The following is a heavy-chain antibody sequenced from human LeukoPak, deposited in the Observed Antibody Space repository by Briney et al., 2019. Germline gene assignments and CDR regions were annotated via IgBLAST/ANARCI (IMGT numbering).Heavy chain of an antibody. V-gene: IGHV3-74*01. Sequence: GGSLRLSCAASGFTFTTYWMHWDRQAPGKGLVWVSHINSDGSITSYADSVKGRFTISRDNAKNTLYLQMNSLRAEDTAVYYCARDAVDTANAVWGQGTTVPVSS. CDR3: ARDAVDTANAV. D-gene: IGHD5-18*01. CDR1: GFTFTTYW. J-gene: IGHJ6*02. CDR2: INSDGSIT.